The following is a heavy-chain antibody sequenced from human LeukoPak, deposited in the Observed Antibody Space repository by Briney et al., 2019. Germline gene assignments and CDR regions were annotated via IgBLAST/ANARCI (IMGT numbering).Heavy chain of an antibody. Sequence: GGSLRLSCAASGFTFSSYSMNWVRQAPGKGLEWVSSISSSSSYIYYADSVKGRFTISRDNAKNSLYLQMNSLRAEDTAVYYCARDSTAPVYYYDSSGSYDAFDIWGQGTMVTVSS. CDR3: ARDSTAPVYYYDSSGSYDAFDI. V-gene: IGHV3-21*01. CDR2: ISSSSSYI. CDR1: GFTFSSYS. J-gene: IGHJ3*02. D-gene: IGHD3-22*01.